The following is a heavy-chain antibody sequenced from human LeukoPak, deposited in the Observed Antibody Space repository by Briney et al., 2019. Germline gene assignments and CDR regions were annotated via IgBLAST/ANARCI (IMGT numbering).Heavy chain of an antibody. CDR1: GFTFSSYS. Sequence: PGGSLRLSCAASGFTFSSYSMNWVRQAPGKGLEWVSSISSSSSYIYYADSVKGRFTISRDNAKNSLYLQMNSLRAEDTAVYYCARDLSSRSNYVDYWGQGTLVTVSS. J-gene: IGHJ4*02. CDR2: ISSSSSYI. D-gene: IGHD4-11*01. CDR3: ARDLSSRSNYVDY. V-gene: IGHV3-21*01.